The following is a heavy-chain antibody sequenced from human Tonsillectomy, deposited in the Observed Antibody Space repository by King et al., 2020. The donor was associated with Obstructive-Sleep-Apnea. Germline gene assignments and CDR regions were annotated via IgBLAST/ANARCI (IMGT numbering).Heavy chain of an antibody. CDR3: ARGRLADGSGRLQSNAFDI. CDR1: GGSFSGYY. CDR2: INHSGST. Sequence: VQLQQWGAGLLKPSETLSLTCAVYGGSFSGYYWSWIRQPPGKGLEWIGEINHSGSTNYNPSLKSRVTISVDTSKNQFSLKLSSVTAADTAVYYCARGRLADGSGRLQSNAFDIWGQGTMVTVSS. V-gene: IGHV4-34*01. J-gene: IGHJ3*02. D-gene: IGHD3-10*01.